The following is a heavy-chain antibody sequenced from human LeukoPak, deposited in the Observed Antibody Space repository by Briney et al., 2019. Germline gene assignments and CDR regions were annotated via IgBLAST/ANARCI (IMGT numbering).Heavy chain of an antibody. D-gene: IGHD1-26*01. CDR3: ARGTQVRRSGIDY. Sequence: PSETLSLTCNVSRDSISNYYWSWIRQSPGKGREWMGYIYYTGNTNYNPSLKSRVTMSVDTSKIKFFLTLASVAAADTAVYHCARGTQVRRSGIDYWGQGILVTVSS. V-gene: IGHV4-59*01. CDR2: IYYTGNT. CDR1: RDSISNYY. J-gene: IGHJ4*02.